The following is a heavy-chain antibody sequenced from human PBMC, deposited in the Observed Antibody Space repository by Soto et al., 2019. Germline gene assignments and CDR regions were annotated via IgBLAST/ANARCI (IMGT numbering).Heavy chain of an antibody. D-gene: IGHD2-21*02. Sequence: GGSLRLSCAASGFTFSNYGMHWVRQAPGKGLEWVAVISYDGSNKYYADSVKGRFTISRDNSKNTLYLQMNSLRAEDTAVYYCARGDPYYYYYYGMDVWGQGTTVTVSS. V-gene: IGHV3-30*03. CDR1: GFTFSNYG. J-gene: IGHJ6*02. CDR2: ISYDGSNK. CDR3: ARGDPYYYYYYGMDV.